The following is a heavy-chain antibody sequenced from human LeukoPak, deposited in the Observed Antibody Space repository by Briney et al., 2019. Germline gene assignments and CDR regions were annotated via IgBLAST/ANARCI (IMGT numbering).Heavy chain of an antibody. CDR2: IVVGSGNT. CDR3: PAGGTMVRGQGYGMDV. D-gene: IGHD3-10*01. V-gene: IGHV1-58*02. CDR1: GFXFSSSA. Sequence: SVKVSCKASGFXFSSSAIQWVRQARGQRLEWLGWIVVGSGNTNYAQKFQERVTITRDMSKSTAYMELSSLRSEDTAVYYCPAGGTMVRGQGYGMDVWGQGTTVTVSS. J-gene: IGHJ6*02.